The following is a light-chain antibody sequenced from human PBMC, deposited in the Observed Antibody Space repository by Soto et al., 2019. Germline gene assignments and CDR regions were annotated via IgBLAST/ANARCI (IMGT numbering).Light chain of an antibody. CDR2: WAS. J-gene: IGKJ4*01. V-gene: IGKV1-5*03. CDR3: QQYSAYPLT. Sequence: DIELTQSPSSLSASVGDRVTLTCRASQSINGYLAWYQQKPGKAPKLLIYWASSLISGVPSRFTGGESETEFTLTISSLQPDDFATYYCQQYSAYPLTFGGGTKVDVK. CDR1: QSINGY.